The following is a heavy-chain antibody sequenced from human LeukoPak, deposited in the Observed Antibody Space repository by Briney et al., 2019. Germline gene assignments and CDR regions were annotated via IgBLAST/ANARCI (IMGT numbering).Heavy chain of an antibody. CDR1: GFTFEDYT. V-gene: IGHV3-43*01. Sequence: GASLRLSCVASGFTFEDYTMHWVRHPPGKTLEWVSLISWDGTAYYTDSVKGRFTISRDNSKNSLYLQMDTLRSEDTAFYYCVKDLSYESSGHVLEYWGQGTLVTVSS. J-gene: IGHJ4*02. CDR2: ISWDGTA. CDR3: VKDLSYESSGHVLEY. D-gene: IGHD3-22*01.